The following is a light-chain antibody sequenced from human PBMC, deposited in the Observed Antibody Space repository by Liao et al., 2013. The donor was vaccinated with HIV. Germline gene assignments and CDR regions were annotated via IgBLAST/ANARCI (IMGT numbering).Light chain of an antibody. V-gene: IGLV3-21*01. Sequence: SYVLTQPPSVSVAPGKTARITCGGNNIGSKSLYWYQQKPGQAPVLVIYYDSDRPSGIPERFSGSNSGNTATLTISGTQAMDEADYYCQAWDSNTGVFGTGTKVTVL. CDR1: NIGSKS. CDR3: QAWDSNTGV. J-gene: IGLJ1*01. CDR2: YDS.